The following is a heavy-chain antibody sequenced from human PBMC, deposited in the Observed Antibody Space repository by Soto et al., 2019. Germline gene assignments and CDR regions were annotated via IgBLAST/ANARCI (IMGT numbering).Heavy chain of an antibody. V-gene: IGHV1-24*01. Sequence: ASVKVSCKVSGYTLTELSMHWVRQAPGKGLEWKGGFDPEDGETIYAQKFQGRVTMTEDTSTDTAYMELSSLRSEDTAVYYCATGAGYYDSSGYYRQPKYFQHWGQGTLVTVSS. CDR3: ATGAGYYDSSGYYRQPKYFQH. CDR2: FDPEDGET. J-gene: IGHJ1*01. D-gene: IGHD3-22*01. CDR1: GYTLTELS.